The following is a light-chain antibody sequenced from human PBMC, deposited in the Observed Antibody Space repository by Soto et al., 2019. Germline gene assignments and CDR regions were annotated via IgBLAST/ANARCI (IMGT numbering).Light chain of an antibody. CDR3: QQSYSTHYT. V-gene: IGKV1-39*01. CDR1: QSIRNY. J-gene: IGKJ2*01. CDR2: GAS. Sequence: DIQMTQSPSSLSASVGDRVTITCRASQSIRNYVNWYQQKPGKAPKFLIYGASTFQSGVPSRFRRSGYGKDLNLTISSLKPEDSATYFCQQSYSTHYTFGPGTKLEIK.